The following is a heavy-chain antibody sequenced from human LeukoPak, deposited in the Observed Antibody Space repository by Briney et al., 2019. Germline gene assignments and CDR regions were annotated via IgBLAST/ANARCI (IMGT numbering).Heavy chain of an antibody. CDR2: ISYDGSNK. Sequence: PGGSLRLSCAASGFTFSSYAMHWVRQAPGKGLEWVAVISYDGSNKYYADSVKGRFTISRDNSKNTLYLQMNSLRAEDTAVYYCARPYRYYYDSSHAFDTWGQGTMVTVSS. J-gene: IGHJ3*02. CDR1: GFTFSSYA. V-gene: IGHV3-30-3*01. CDR3: ARPYRYYYDSSHAFDT. D-gene: IGHD3-22*01.